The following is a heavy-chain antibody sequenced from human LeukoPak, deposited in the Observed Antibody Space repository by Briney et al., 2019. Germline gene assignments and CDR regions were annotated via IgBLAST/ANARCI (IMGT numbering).Heavy chain of an antibody. J-gene: IGHJ6*02. CDR1: GLTFSRYG. CDR2: IRYDGSYK. V-gene: IGHV3-30*02. Sequence: PGGSLRLSCAASGLTFSRYGMHWVRQAPGKGLEWVAYIRYDGSYKHYADSVKGRFTISRDNSKNTLYLQINSLRAEDTAVYYCARDHRVGDILTGYWDPYYYYGMDVWGQGTTVTVSS. CDR3: ARDHRVGDILTGYWDPYYYYGMDV. D-gene: IGHD3-9*01.